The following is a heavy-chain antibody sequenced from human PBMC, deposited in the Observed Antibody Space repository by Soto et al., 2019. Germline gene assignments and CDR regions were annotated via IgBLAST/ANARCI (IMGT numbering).Heavy chain of an antibody. CDR1: GGSISSYY. J-gene: IGHJ4*02. CDR2: IYYSGST. D-gene: IGHD1-26*01. Sequence: QVQLQESGPGLVKPSETLSLTCTVSGGSISSYYWSWIRQPPGKGLELIGYIYYSGSTNYNPSLKSRVTISVDTSKNQFSLKLSSVTAADTAGYYSARHRGGYYHFVYSGQGTLVTVS. V-gene: IGHV4-59*08. CDR3: ARHRGGYYHFVY.